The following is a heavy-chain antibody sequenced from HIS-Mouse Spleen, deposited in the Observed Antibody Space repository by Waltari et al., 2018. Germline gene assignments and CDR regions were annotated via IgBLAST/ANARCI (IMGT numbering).Heavy chain of an antibody. CDR2: IYYSGSN. Sequence: QLQLQESGPGLVKPSETLSLTCTVSGGSISSSSYYWGWTRQPPRKGLEWIGSIYYSGSNDDNPSLTSRVTISVDTSKNQFSLKLSSVTAADTAVYYCAREIPYSSSWYDWYFDLWGRGTLVTVSS. CDR3: AREIPYSSSWYDWYFDL. CDR1: GGSISSSSYY. D-gene: IGHD6-13*01. J-gene: IGHJ2*01. V-gene: IGHV4-39*07.